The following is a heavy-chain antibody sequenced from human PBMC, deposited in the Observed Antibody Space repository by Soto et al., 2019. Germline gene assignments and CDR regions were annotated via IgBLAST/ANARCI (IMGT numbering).Heavy chain of an antibody. D-gene: IGHD3-22*01. CDR3: AKERMEYYDSSGLLREPFDY. Sequence: GGSLRLSCAASGFTFSSYAMSWVRQAPGKGLEWVSAISGSGGSTYYADSVKGRFTISRDNSKNTLYLQMNSLRAEDTAIYYCAKERMEYYDSSGLLREPFDYWGQGTLVTVSS. J-gene: IGHJ4*02. CDR1: GFTFSSYA. V-gene: IGHV3-23*01. CDR2: ISGSGGST.